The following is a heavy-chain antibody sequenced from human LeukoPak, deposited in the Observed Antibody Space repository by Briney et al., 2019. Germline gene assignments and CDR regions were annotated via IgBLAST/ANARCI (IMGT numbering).Heavy chain of an antibody. CDR1: GFTFSSYW. D-gene: IGHD2-2*01. V-gene: IGHV3-7*01. J-gene: IGHJ6*02. CDR2: IKQDGSEK. Sequence: GGSLRLSCAASGFTFSSYWMSWVRQAPGKGLEWVANIKQDGSEKYYVDSVKGRFTISRDNAKNSLYLQMNSLRAEDTAVYYCARNIVVVPATTPNAIGYYYYGMDVWGQGTTVTVSS. CDR3: ARNIVVVPATTPNAIGYYYYGMDV.